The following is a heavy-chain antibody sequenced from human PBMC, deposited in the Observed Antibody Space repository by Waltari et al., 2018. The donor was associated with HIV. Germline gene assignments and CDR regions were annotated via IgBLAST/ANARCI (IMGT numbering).Heavy chain of an antibody. J-gene: IGHJ5*02. V-gene: IGHV1-2*02. D-gene: IGHD6-13*01. CDR2: INPNSGGT. CDR1: GYTFTGYY. CDR3: ARGESKYIAAAGTGWFDP. Sequence: QVQLVQSGAEVKKPGASVKVSCKASGYTFTGYYMHWVRQAPGQGLEWMGWINPNSGGTNYAQKFQGRVTMTRDTSISTAYMELSRLRSDDTAVYYCARGESKYIAAAGTGWFDPWGQGTLVTVSS.